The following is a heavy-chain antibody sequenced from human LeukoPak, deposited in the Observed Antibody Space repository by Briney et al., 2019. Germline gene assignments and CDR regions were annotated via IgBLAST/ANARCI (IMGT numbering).Heavy chain of an antibody. CDR2: ISSSGSTI. V-gene: IGHV3-48*03. Sequence: GGSLRLSCAASGFTFRSYEMNWVRQAPGKGLEWVSYISSSGSTIYYADSVKGRFTISRDNAKNSLYLQMNSLRAEDTAVYYCVSQGYYYGSGSYYFDYWGQGTLVTVSS. CDR1: GFTFRSYE. CDR3: VSQGYYYGSGSYYFDY. D-gene: IGHD3-10*01. J-gene: IGHJ4*02.